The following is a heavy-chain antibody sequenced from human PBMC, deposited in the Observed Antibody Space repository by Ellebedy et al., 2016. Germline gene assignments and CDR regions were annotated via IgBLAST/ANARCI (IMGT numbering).Heavy chain of an antibody. D-gene: IGHD3-10*01. CDR3: ARVARIRGVHSLLGY. Sequence: ASVKVSCXASGYTFTSYGISWVRQAPGQGLEWMGWISAYNGNTNYAQKLQGRVTMTRNTSISTAYMELSSLRSEDTAVYYCARVARIRGVHSLLGYWGQGTLVTVSS. V-gene: IGHV1-18*01. J-gene: IGHJ4*02. CDR1: GYTFTSYG. CDR2: ISAYNGNT.